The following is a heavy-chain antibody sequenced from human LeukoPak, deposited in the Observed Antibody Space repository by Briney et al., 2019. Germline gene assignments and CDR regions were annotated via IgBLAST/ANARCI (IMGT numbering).Heavy chain of an antibody. D-gene: IGHD1-26*01. CDR3: ARGAPENPMGALDY. CDR1: GFTFSSYW. J-gene: IGHJ4*02. V-gene: IGHV3-74*01. CDR2: INTDGSST. Sequence: PGGSLRLSCAASGFTFSSYWMHWVRQAPGKGLVWVSRINTDGSSTSYADSVKGRFTISRDNAKNTLYLQMNSLRAEDTAVYYCARGAPENPMGALDYWGQGTLVTVSS.